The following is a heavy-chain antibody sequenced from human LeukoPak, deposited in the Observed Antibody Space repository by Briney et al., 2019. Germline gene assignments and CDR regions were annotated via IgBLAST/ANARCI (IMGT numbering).Heavy chain of an antibody. V-gene: IGHV4-39*01. CDR2: IYCSVTT. Sequence: PSETLSLTCTVSGGSISSSGYYWGWIRQPPGKGLEWIGTIYCSVTTYYNPSLQSRVTISVDTSKNQSSLNLSSVTAADTAVYYCARQKGNFDYWGQGTLVTVSS. J-gene: IGHJ4*02. CDR1: GGSISSSGYY. D-gene: IGHD3-10*01. CDR3: ARQKGNFDY.